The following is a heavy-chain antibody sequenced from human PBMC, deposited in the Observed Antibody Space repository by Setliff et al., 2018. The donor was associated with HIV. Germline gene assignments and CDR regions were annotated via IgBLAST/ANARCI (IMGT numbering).Heavy chain of an antibody. J-gene: IGHJ4*02. CDR2: IGTYNGDT. Sequence: ASVKVSCKASGYTFTDYYLHWFRQAPGQGLEWMGWIGTYNGDTKFAQRFQGRVTMATDTSASTAYMELRSLRSDDTAVYFCARAIQLETFDFWGQGTLVTVSS. CDR3: ARAIQLETFDF. CDR1: GYTFTDYY. D-gene: IGHD1-1*01. V-gene: IGHV1-18*04.